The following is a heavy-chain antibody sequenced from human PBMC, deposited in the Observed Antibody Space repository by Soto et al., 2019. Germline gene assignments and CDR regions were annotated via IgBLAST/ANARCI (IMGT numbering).Heavy chain of an antibody. CDR1: GFTFSSYA. J-gene: IGHJ3*02. V-gene: IGHV3-23*01. CDR3: AKDFGYNYGYDAFDI. Sequence: GGSLRLSCAASGFTFSSYAMSWVRQAPGKGLEWVSAISGSGGSAYYADSVKGRFTISRDNSKNTLYLQMNSLRAEDTAVYYCAKDFGYNYGYDAFDIWGQGTMVTVSS. CDR2: ISGSGGSA. D-gene: IGHD5-18*01.